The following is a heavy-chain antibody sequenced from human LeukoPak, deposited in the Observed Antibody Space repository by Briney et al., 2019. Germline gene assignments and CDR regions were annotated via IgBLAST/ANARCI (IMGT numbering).Heavy chain of an antibody. CDR3: AKDQAGTWGLDY. D-gene: IGHD3-10*01. J-gene: IGHJ4*02. CDR2: VRPDGSSQ. CDR1: AFTFSNFG. V-gene: IGHV3-30*02. Sequence: SGGSLRLSCAASAFTFSNFGMHWVRQAPGKGLEWVAFVRPDGSSQYYADSVKGRFTISRDNSKNTLYLQMNSLRAEDTAFYYCAKDQAGTWGLDYWGQGTLVTVSS.